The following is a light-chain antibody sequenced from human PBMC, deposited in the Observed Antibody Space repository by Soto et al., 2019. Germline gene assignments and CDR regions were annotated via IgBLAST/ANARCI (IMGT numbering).Light chain of an antibody. CDR1: RSLSSTS. J-gene: IGKJ1*01. V-gene: IGKV3-20*01. Sequence: EIVLTQSLGTLSLSPGELAALSCRASRSLSSTSLAWYQQRPGQAPRLLIYDASSRATGIPDRFSGSGSGTDFTLTINRLEPDDFAVYYCQQYGSSPRTFGQGTKVEIK. CDR2: DAS. CDR3: QQYGSSPRT.